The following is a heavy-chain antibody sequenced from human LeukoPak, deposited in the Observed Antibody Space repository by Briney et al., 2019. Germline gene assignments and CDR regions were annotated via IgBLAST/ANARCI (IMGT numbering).Heavy chain of an antibody. CDR2: ISYGGNT. V-gene: IGHV4-59*01. D-gene: IGHD1-1*01. Sequence: PSETLSLTCTVSGGSISNYYWSCIRQAPGKGLEWIGYISYGGNTNYNPSLMSRAAISVDTSKNQFFLQLTSVAAADTAVYYCARDKSLRGNWYGNDYWGQGILVTVSS. J-gene: IGHJ4*02. CDR1: GGSISNYY. CDR3: ARDKSLRGNWYGNDY.